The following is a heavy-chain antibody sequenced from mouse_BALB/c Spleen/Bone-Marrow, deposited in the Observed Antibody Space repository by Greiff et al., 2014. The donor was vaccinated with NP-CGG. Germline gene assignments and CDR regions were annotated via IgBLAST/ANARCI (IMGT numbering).Heavy chain of an antibody. D-gene: IGHD1-1*01. CDR1: GFTFTDYY. V-gene: IGHV7-3*02. Sequence: DVKLVESGGGLVQSGGSLRLSCATSGFTFTDYYMNWVRQPPGKALEWLGFIRNEANGFTTEYSASVRGRFTISRDNSQSVLYVQMNTLRAEDSATYYCARDSGSAYIGYWYFDVWGAGTTVTVSS. CDR3: ARDSGSAYIGYWYFDV. CDR2: IRNEANGFTT. J-gene: IGHJ1*01.